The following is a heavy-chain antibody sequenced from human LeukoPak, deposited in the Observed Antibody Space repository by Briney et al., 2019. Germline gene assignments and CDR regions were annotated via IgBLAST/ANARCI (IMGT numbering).Heavy chain of an antibody. J-gene: IGHJ4*02. CDR2: ISGSGDST. CDR1: AFTFSNFG. D-gene: IGHD2-2*01. Sequence: GGSLRLSCAASAFTFSNFGMTWVRQAPGKGLEWVSAISGSGDSTYYAGSVKGRFTISRDNSKNTLFLQMSSLRAADTAVYYCAREVGPFDYWGQGTLVTVSS. V-gene: IGHV3-23*01. CDR3: AREVGPFDY.